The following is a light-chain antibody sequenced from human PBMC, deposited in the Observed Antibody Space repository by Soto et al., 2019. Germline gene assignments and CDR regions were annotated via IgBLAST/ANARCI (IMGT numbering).Light chain of an antibody. CDR3: QSYDSSLSGPV. V-gene: IGLV1-40*01. CDR2: ANN. Sequence: QSVLTQPPSVSGAPGQRVTISCSGSSSNIGAGYDVHWYQQLPGTAPKLLISANNIRPSGVPDRFSGSKSGTSASLAITGLQAEDEADYYCQSYDSSLSGPVFGGGTKLTVL. CDR1: SSNIGAGYD. J-gene: IGLJ2*01.